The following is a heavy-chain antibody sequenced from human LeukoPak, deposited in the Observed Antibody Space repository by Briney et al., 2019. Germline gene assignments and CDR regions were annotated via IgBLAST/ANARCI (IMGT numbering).Heavy chain of an antibody. J-gene: IGHJ5*02. V-gene: IGHV4-61*02. CDR1: GGSISSGSYY. D-gene: IGHD6-13*01. CDR2: IYTSGST. Sequence: SQTLSLTCTVSGGSISSGSYYWSWIRQPAGKGLEWIGRIYTSGSTNYNPSLKSRVTISVDTSKNQFSLKLSSVTAADTAVYYCARGGAAAVWFDPWGQGTLVTVSS. CDR3: ARGGAAAVWFDP.